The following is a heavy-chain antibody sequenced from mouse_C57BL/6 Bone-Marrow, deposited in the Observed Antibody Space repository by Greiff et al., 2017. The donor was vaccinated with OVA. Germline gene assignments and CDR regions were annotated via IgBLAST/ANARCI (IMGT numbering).Heavy chain of an antibody. Sequence: VQLQQSGTVLARPGASVKMSCKTSGYTFTSYWMHWVKQRPGQGLEWIGAIYPGNSDTSYNQKFKGKAKLTAVTSASTAYMELSSLTNEDSAVYYCTKHYYGSSYVWFAYWGPGTLVTVSA. J-gene: IGHJ3*01. D-gene: IGHD1-1*01. V-gene: IGHV1-5*01. CDR3: TKHYYGSSYVWFAY. CDR1: GYTFTSYW. CDR2: IYPGNSDT.